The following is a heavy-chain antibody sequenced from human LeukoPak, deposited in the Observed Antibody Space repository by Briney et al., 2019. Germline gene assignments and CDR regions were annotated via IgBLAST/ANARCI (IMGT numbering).Heavy chain of an antibody. Sequence: GESLKISCKGSGYSFTSYWIGWVRQMPGKGLEWMGIIYPGDSDTRYSPSFQGQVTISADKSISTAHLQWSSLKASDTAMYYCARHPRTMVRGVTVYYFDYWGQGTLVTVSS. V-gene: IGHV5-51*01. CDR3: ARHPRTMVRGVTVYYFDY. CDR1: GYSFTSYW. J-gene: IGHJ4*02. D-gene: IGHD3-10*01. CDR2: IYPGDSDT.